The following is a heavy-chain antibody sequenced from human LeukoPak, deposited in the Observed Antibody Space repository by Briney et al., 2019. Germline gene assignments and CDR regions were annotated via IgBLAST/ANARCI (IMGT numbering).Heavy chain of an antibody. CDR3: ARDLGYCSGGSCTEFIY. J-gene: IGHJ4*02. CDR1: GYTFTNYA. CDR2: INDANGNT. V-gene: IGHV1-3*01. D-gene: IGHD2-15*01. Sequence: ASVKVSCKASGYTFTNYAMHWVRQAPGQRFEWVGWINDANGNTKYSEKFQGRVNITRDTSASTAYMELCSLRSEDTAVYYCARDLGYCSGGSCTEFIYWGQGTLVTVSS.